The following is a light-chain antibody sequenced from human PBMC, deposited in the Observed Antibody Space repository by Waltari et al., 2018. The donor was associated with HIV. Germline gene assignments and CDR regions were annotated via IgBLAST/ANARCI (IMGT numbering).Light chain of an antibody. V-gene: IGLV3-21*02. CDR3: QIGDFNTDRVV. CDR2: DFS. J-gene: IGLJ2*01. Sequence: SYVLTQPPSVSVAPGQTATISCGGDNFGTTVVHWYQHRPGQAPVLIVYDFSARPSGVPDRFSASISGNTASLTISRVEAGDEADYFCQIGDFNTDRVVFGGGTRLTVL. CDR1: NFGTTV.